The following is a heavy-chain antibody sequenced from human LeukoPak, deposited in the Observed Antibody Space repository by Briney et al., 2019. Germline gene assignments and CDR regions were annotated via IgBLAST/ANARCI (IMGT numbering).Heavy chain of an antibody. CDR2: IWYDGSNK. V-gene: IGHV3-33*01. Sequence: AGGSLRLSCAASGFTFSSYGMHWVRQAPGKGLEWVAVIWYDGSNKYYADSVKGRFTISRGNSKNTLYLQMNSLRAEDTAVYYCARDVSGMDVWGKGTTVTVSS. J-gene: IGHJ6*04. CDR1: GFTFSSYG. CDR3: ARDVSGMDV. D-gene: IGHD5/OR15-5a*01.